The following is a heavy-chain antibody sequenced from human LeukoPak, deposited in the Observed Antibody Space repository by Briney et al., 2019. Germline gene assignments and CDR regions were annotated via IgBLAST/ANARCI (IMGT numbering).Heavy chain of an antibody. Sequence: SETLSLTCTVSGGSISSGSYYWSWIRQSAGKGLEWIGRIYTSGSTNYNPSLKSRVTISIDTSKNQFSLKLSSVTAADTAVYYCATALSGDGYYFDYWGQGTLVTVSS. CDR2: IYTSGST. CDR3: ATALSGDGYYFDY. CDR1: GGSISSGSYY. D-gene: IGHD5-24*01. J-gene: IGHJ4*02. V-gene: IGHV4-61*02.